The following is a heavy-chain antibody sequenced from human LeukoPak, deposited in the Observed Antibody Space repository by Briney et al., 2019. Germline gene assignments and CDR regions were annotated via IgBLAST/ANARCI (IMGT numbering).Heavy chain of an antibody. J-gene: IGHJ4*02. Sequence: ASVKVSCKAFGYSFTSYGISWVRQAPGQGLEWMGWISAYNGNTNYAQKLQGRVTMTTDTSTSTAYMELRSLRSDDTAVYYCARDPYSSGWYYFDYWGQGTLVTVSS. D-gene: IGHD6-19*01. CDR3: ARDPYSSGWYYFDY. V-gene: IGHV1-18*04. CDR2: ISAYNGNT. CDR1: GYSFTSYG.